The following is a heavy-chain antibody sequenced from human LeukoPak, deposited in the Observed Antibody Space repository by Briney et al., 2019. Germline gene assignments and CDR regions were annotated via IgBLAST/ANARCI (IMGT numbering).Heavy chain of an antibody. CDR2: VSSNGVNT. V-gene: IGHV3-23*01. J-gene: IGHJ6*02. Sequence: GGSPRLSCAASGFTFNNYAVNWVRQAPGKGLEWVSLVSSNGVNTYYADSVKGRFTISRDNSKNTVSLQMNSLRGEDTAVYYCAKDVRVGGGGMDVWGQGTTVTVSS. D-gene: IGHD1-26*01. CDR1: GFTFNNYA. CDR3: AKDVRVGGGGMDV.